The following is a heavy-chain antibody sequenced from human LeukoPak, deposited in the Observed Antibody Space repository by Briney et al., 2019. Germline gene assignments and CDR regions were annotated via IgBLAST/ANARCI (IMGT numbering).Heavy chain of an antibody. J-gene: IGHJ4*02. D-gene: IGHD5-12*01. Sequence: GGSLRLSCAASGFNFDEYGMIWVRQGLGKGVERVSGINWNGDSTGYADSVKGRFTISRDNAKNSLYLQMNSLRAEDTALYYCARGGRGSWGQGTPVTVSS. CDR1: GFNFDEYG. CDR3: ARGGRGS. V-gene: IGHV3-20*04. CDR2: INWNGDST.